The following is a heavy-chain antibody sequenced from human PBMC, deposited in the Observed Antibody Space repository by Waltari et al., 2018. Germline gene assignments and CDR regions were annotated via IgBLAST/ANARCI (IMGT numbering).Heavy chain of an antibody. Sequence: QVQLQQWGAGWLKPSATLSLTCAVYGGSCSGYDWSWIRRPPGKGLEWVGEINHSGSTNYNPSLNSRVTISVDTSKNQFSLKLSAVAAADTAVYYCARNWNLHYWGQGTLVTVSS. V-gene: IGHV4-34*01. CDR3: ARNWNLHY. D-gene: IGHD1-7*01. CDR1: GGSCSGYD. J-gene: IGHJ4*02. CDR2: INHSGST.